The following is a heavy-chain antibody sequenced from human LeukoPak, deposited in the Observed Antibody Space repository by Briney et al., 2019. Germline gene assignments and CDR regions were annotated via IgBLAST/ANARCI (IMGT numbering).Heavy chain of an antibody. CDR3: ARDLVSVDIVATSIFDY. J-gene: IGHJ4*02. V-gene: IGHV3-74*01. CDR1: GFTFSSYW. D-gene: IGHD5-12*01. CDR2: INSDGSST. Sequence: PGGSLRLSCAASGFTFSSYWMHWVRQAPGKGLVWVSRINSDGSSTSYADSVKGRFTISRDNAKNSLYLQMNSPRAEDTAVYYCARDLVSVDIVATSIFDYWGQGTLVTVSS.